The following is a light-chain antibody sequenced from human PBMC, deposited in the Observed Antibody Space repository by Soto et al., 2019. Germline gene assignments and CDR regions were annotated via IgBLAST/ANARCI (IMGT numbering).Light chain of an antibody. CDR1: QSISTW. V-gene: IGKV1-5*03. Sequence: DIQMTQSPSTLSASVGGRVTITCRASQSISTWLAWYQQKPGKAPKVLIYKASTLESGVPSRFSGSRSGTEFTLTISSLQPDDSATYFCQQDNRYWTFGQGTKVEIK. CDR3: QQDNRYWT. J-gene: IGKJ1*01. CDR2: KAS.